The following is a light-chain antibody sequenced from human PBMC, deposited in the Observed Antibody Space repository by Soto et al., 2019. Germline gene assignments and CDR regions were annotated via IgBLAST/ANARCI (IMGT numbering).Light chain of an antibody. J-gene: IGKJ4*01. Sequence: AIRMTQSPSSLSASTGDRVTITCRASQDIRSYLAWYQQKPGKAPKLLMYAASTLQSGVPSRFNGSGSGTDFTLTISRLQSEDLATYYCQQYYSYFLAFGGGTKVEI. CDR1: QDIRSY. CDR2: AAS. V-gene: IGKV1-8*01. CDR3: QQYYSYFLA.